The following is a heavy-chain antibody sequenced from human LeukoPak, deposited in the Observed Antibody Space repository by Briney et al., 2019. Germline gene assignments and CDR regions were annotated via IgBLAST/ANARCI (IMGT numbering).Heavy chain of an antibody. CDR3: ARGGVRGVPFDY. J-gene: IGHJ4*02. Sequence: GGSLRLSCAASGFTFDDYGMSWVRQAPGEGLEWVSGINWNGGSTGYADSVKGRFTISRDNAKNSLYLQMNSLRAEDTALYYCARGGVRGVPFDYWGQGALVTVSS. CDR1: GFTFDDYG. D-gene: IGHD3-10*01. CDR2: INWNGGST. V-gene: IGHV3-20*04.